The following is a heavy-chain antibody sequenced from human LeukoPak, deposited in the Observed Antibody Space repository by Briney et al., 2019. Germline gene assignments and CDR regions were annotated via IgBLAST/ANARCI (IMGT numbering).Heavy chain of an antibody. CDR2: MNPNSGNA. D-gene: IGHD6-6*01. CDR1: GYTFTSYD. V-gene: IGHV1-8*01. Sequence: ASVTVSCKASGYTFTSYDINWVRRAAGQGLEWMGWMNPNSGNAGYAQKFQGRVTMTRNTSISTAYMELSSLRSKDTAVYYCASFSWVAARSNWGQGTLVTVSS. CDR3: ASFSWVAARSN. J-gene: IGHJ4*02.